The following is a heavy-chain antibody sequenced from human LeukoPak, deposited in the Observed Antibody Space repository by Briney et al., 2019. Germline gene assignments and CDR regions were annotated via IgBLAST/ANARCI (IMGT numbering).Heavy chain of an antibody. J-gene: IGHJ6*03. Sequence: PGGSLRLSCSASGFTFSSYDMHWVRQAPGKGLEWVAFIRYDGSNKYYADSVKGRFTISRDNSKNTLYLQMNSLRAEDTAVYYCAKSPPRYCSGGSCAAPYYMDVWGKGTTVTISS. CDR1: GFTFSSYD. CDR3: AKSPPRYCSGGSCAAPYYMDV. V-gene: IGHV3-30*02. CDR2: IRYDGSNK. D-gene: IGHD2-15*01.